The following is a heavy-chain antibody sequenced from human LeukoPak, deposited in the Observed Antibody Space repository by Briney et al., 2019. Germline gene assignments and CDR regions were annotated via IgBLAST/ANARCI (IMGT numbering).Heavy chain of an antibody. CDR1: GGSISSGGYY. V-gene: IGHV4-30-2*01. CDR3: ARSSKQQLDRGYFDY. D-gene: IGHD6-13*01. J-gene: IGHJ4*02. CDR2: IYHSGST. Sequence: PSQTLSLTCTVSGGSISSGGYYWSWIRQPPGKGLEWIGYIYHSGSTYYNPSLKSRVTISVDRSKNQFSLKLSSVTAADTAVYYCARSSKQQLDRGYFDYWGQGTLVTVSS.